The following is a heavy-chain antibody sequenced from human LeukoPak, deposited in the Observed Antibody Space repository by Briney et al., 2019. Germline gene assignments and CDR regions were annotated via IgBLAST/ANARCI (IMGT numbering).Heavy chain of an antibody. Sequence: ASVKVSCKASGYSFTGYYIHWVRQAPGQGLEWMGWINPDSGDTDYAQKFHGRVTMIRDTSIGTAYMDLSRLTSDDTALYYCARDIRGVITWFDPWGQGTLVTVSS. V-gene: IGHV1-2*02. D-gene: IGHD3-10*01. CDR1: GYSFTGYY. J-gene: IGHJ5*02. CDR2: INPDSGDT. CDR3: ARDIRGVITWFDP.